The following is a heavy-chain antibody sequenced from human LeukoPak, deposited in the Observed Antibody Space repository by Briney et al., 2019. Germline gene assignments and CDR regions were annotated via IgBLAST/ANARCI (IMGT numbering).Heavy chain of an antibody. CDR2: IYSSGST. CDR3: ARCGPYCSSTSCYGGAFDI. D-gene: IGHD2-2*01. V-gene: IGHV4-61*02. J-gene: IGHJ3*02. Sequence: WIRQPAGKGLEWMGRIYSSGSTNYNPSLKSRVTISTDMSENQISLKLSSVTAADTAVYYCARCGPYCSSTSCYGGAFDIWGQGTMVTVSS.